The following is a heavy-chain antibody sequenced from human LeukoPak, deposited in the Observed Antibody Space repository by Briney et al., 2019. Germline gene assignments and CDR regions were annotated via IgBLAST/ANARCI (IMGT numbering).Heavy chain of an antibody. D-gene: IGHD3-3*01. V-gene: IGHV3-21*01. CDR2: ISSSSSYI. CDR1: GFSFSSHS. Sequence: SGGSLRLSCAASGFSFSSHSMNWVRQAPGKGLEWVSSISSSSSYIYYADSVKGRFTISRDNAKNSLYLQMNSLRAEDTAVYYCASAQYYDFWSGYYGNDYWGQGTLVTVSS. J-gene: IGHJ4*02. CDR3: ASAQYYDFWSGYYGNDY.